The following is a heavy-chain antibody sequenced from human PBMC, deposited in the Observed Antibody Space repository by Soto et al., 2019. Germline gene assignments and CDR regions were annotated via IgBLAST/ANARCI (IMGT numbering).Heavy chain of an antibody. V-gene: IGHV4-30-4*01. CDR3: AREVVVAATRGPWFDP. J-gene: IGHJ5*02. Sequence: SETLSLTCTVSGGSISSGDYYWSWIRQPPGKGLEWIGYIYYSGSTYYNPSLKSRVTISVDTSKNQFSLKLSSVTAADTAVYYCAREVVVAATRGPWFDPWGQGTLVTVSS. CDR1: GGSISSGDYY. CDR2: IYYSGST. D-gene: IGHD2-15*01.